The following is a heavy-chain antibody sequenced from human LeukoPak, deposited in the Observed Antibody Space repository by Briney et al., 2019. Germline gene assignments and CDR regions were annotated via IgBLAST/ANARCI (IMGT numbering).Heavy chain of an antibody. CDR2: IYSSGST. CDR1: GGSINNYY. Sequence: SETLSLTCTVSGGSINNYYWSWIRQPPGKGLEWIGCIYSSGSTNCSPSLKSRVTISVDTPKNQFSLKLSSVTAADTAVYYCARHDAGNWYPYFDNWGQGTLVTVSS. V-gene: IGHV4-59*08. J-gene: IGHJ4*02. D-gene: IGHD6-13*01. CDR3: ARHDAGNWYPYFDN.